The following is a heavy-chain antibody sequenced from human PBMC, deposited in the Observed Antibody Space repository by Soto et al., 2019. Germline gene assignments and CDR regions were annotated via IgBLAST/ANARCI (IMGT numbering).Heavy chain of an antibody. D-gene: IGHD3-10*01. CDR3: ARDLWFGELLSYNWFDP. CDR1: GYTFTSYG. J-gene: IGHJ5*02. Sequence: QVQLVQSGAEVKKPGASVKVSCKASGYTFTSYGISWVRQAPGQGLEWMVWISAYNGNTNYAQKLQGSVTMTTDTATSTAYMELRSLRSDDTAVYYCARDLWFGELLSYNWFDPWCQGTLVTVSS. V-gene: IGHV1-18*01. CDR2: ISAYNGNT.